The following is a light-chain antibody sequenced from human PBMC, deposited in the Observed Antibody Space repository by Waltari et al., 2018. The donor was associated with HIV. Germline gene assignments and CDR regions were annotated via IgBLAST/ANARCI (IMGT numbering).Light chain of an antibody. Sequence: DVLLTQSPLSLSVSLGQSASLSCASTRSLVVFDGNTCLSWFHQRPGQSPRRLIYKVSDRESGAPARFSGSGSDTKFTLRINRVEAGDVGLYYCMQGAHWPYTFGQGTKLEI. V-gene: IGKV2-30*01. CDR1: RSLVVFDGNTC. CDR2: KVS. CDR3: MQGAHWPYT. J-gene: IGKJ2*01.